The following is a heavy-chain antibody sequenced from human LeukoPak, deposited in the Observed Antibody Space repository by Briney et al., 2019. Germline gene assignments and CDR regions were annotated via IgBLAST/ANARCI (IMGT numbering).Heavy chain of an antibody. Sequence: GGSLRLSCAASGFTFSSYAMTWVRQAPGKGLEWVSTISHSGGDTYYADSVKGRFTLSRDNSKNTLYLQMNSLRAEDTALYYCATDLSLYTSSASTFDSWGQGTLVTVSS. J-gene: IGHJ4*02. CDR1: GFTFSSYA. V-gene: IGHV3-23*01. CDR3: ATDLSLYTSSASTFDS. D-gene: IGHD6-6*01. CDR2: ISHSGGDT.